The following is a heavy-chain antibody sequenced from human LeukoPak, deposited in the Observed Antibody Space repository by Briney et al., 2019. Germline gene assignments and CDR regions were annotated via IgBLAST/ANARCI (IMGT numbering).Heavy chain of an antibody. CDR2: VLYSGRT. J-gene: IGHJ3*02. V-gene: IGHV4-39*01. CDR3: AREEADNSDNAFDI. CDR1: GGSISSPSDF. Sequence: PSETVSLTCTVSGGSISSPSDFWGWIRQPPGKGLEWVGSVLYSGRTFYNPSLRTRLTVSVDTSKSQFSLQLRSVTAADTAVYFCAREEADNSDNAFDIWGRGTMVTVSS. D-gene: IGHD5-24*01.